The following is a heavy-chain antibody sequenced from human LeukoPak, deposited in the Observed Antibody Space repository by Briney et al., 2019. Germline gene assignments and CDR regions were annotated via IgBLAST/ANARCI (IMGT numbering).Heavy chain of an antibody. CDR1: GGSFSGYY. CDR2: INHSGST. Sequence: SETLSLTCAVYGGSFSGYYWSWIRQPPGKGLEWIGEINHSGSTNYDPSLKSRVTISVDTSKNQFSLKLSSVTAADTAVYYCARSILPDYWGQGTLVTVSS. V-gene: IGHV4-34*01. J-gene: IGHJ4*02. CDR3: ARSILPDY.